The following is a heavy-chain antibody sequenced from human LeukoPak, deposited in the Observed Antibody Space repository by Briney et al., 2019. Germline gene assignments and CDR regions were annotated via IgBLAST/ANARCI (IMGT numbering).Heavy chain of an antibody. J-gene: IGHJ4*02. Sequence: GGSLRLSCAASGFTFSSYWMSWVRQAPGEGLEWVANIKQDGSEKYYVDSVKGRFTISRDNAKASLYLHMNSLRVEDTAIYYCARVRFPADCWGQGTLVTVSS. CDR1: GFTFSSYW. CDR3: ARVRFPADC. CDR2: IKQDGSEK. V-gene: IGHV3-7*01. D-gene: IGHD2-2*01.